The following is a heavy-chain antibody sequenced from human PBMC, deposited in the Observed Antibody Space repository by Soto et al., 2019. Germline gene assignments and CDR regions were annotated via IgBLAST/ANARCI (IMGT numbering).Heavy chain of an antibody. CDR2: TYYRSKWYD. D-gene: IGHD6-6*01. Sequence: SQTLSLTCVISGDSVSSNSAAWNWIRQSPSRGLEWLGRTYYRSKWYDDYAVSVRSRITINPDISKNQFSLQLNSVTPEDTAVYYCARVDPRRSSLFLFDPWGQGTLVTVSS. CDR3: ARVDPRRSSLFLFDP. J-gene: IGHJ5*02. CDR1: GDSVSSNSAA. V-gene: IGHV6-1*01.